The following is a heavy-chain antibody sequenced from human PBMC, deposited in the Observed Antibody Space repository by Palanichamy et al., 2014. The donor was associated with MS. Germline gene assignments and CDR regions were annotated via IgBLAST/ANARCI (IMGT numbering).Heavy chain of an antibody. V-gene: IGHV3-30-3*01. D-gene: IGHD6-19*01. CDR2: VSYDGSNK. Sequence: TFSSYAMHWVRQAPGKGLEWVAAVSYDGSNKYYADSVKGRFTISRDNSKNTLYLQMNSLRAEDTAVYYCARDAYSSGWIRDAFDIWGQGTMVTVSS. CDR1: TFSSYA. CDR3: ARDAYSSGWIRDAFDI. J-gene: IGHJ3*02.